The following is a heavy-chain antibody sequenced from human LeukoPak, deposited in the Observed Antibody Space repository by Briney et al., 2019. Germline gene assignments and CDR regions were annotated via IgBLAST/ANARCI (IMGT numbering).Heavy chain of an antibody. J-gene: IGHJ6*02. CDR3: ARRHWNSSGCYRRPSALGRHKNGMDV. V-gene: IGHV1-8*01. Sequence: ASLKVSCKASGYTFTSYDINWVRQATGQGLEWMGWMNPNSGNTGYAQKFQGRVTMTRNTSISTAYMELSSLRSEDTAVYYCARRHWNSSGCYRRPSALGRHKNGMDVWGQGTTVTVSS. D-gene: IGHD2-2*01. CDR2: MNPNSGNT. CDR1: GYTFTSYD.